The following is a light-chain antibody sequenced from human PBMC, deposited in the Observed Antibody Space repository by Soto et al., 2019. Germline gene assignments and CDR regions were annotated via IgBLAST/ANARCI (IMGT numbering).Light chain of an antibody. CDR2: GAS. CDR3: QQRSNWPPT. CDR1: QSVSDN. J-gene: IGKJ5*01. V-gene: IGKV3-11*01. Sequence: EIVLTQSPATLSLSPGERPTIFCTASQSVSDNLAWYQQKPGQAPSLLIYGASIRATGTPARFSGVGSGTEFTLTISSLQSEDFEVYYCQQRSNWPPTFGQGTRLEIK.